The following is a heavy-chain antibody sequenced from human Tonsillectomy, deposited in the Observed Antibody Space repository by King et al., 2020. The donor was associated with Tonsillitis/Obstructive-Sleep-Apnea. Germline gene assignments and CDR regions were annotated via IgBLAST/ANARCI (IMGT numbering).Heavy chain of an antibody. D-gene: IGHD4-17*01. CDR1: GGSISNTNYF. CDR3: ARTTLTIYYFDY. J-gene: IGHJ4*02. Sequence: QLVESGPGLVKPSETLSLTCAVSGGSISNTNYFWGWIRQPPGKGLEWIGGIYYSGSTDYNPSLKSRVTMSVDTSKNQFSLRLRSVTAADTAGYYCARTTLTIYYFDYWGQGTLVTVSS. V-gene: IGHV4-39*07. CDR2: IYYSGST.